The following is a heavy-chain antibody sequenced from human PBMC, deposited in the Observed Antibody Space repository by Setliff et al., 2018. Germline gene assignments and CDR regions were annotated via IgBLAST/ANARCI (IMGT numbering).Heavy chain of an antibody. CDR1: GASISGSAYY. D-gene: IGHD2-2*02. Sequence: SETLSLTCNVSGASISGSAYYWGWIRQPPGKRLEWIGEISSSGGTLYTPSLRSRVSMSVDTSRNQVSLKLSSVTAADTAVYYCARDRQYCSSTSCYTSYFYYYAMDIWGQGTTVTVSS. J-gene: IGHJ6*02. CDR2: ISSSGGT. V-gene: IGHV4-61*05. CDR3: ARDRQYCSSTSCYTSYFYYYAMDI.